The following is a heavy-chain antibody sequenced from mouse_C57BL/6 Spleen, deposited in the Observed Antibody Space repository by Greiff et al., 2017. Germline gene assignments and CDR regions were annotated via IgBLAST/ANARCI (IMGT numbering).Heavy chain of an antibody. V-gene: IGHV5-6*01. J-gene: IGHJ4*01. D-gene: IGHD1-1*01. CDR3: ARSELITTGVAGAMDY. CDR2: ISSGGSYT. CDR1: GFTFSSYG. Sequence: EVQLVESGGDLVKPGGSLKLSCAASGFTFSSYGMSWVRQTPDKRLEWVATISSGGSYTYYPDSVKGRFTISRDNAKNTLYLQMSSLKSEDTAMYYCARSELITTGVAGAMDYWGQGTSVTVSS.